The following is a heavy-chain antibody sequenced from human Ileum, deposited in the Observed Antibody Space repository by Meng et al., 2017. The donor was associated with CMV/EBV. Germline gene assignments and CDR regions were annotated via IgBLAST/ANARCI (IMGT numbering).Heavy chain of an antibody. D-gene: IGHD3-3*01. CDR1: GYTFTSYD. Sequence: ASVKVSCKASGYTFTSYDINWVRQATGQGLEWMGWMNPNSGNTGYAQKFQGRVTITRNTSISTAYMELSSLRSEDTAVYYCARGWMGWLSSYYYYGMDVWGQGTTVTVS. J-gene: IGHJ6*02. V-gene: IGHV1-8*03. CDR3: ARGWMGWLSSYYYYGMDV. CDR2: MNPNSGNT.